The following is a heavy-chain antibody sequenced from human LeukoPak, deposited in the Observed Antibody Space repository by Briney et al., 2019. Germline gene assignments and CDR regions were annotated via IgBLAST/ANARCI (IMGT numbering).Heavy chain of an antibody. CDR1: GFTFNNYE. D-gene: IGHD3-22*01. CDR2: ISSSGSTI. Sequence: GSLRLSCAASGFTFNNYEMNWVRQAPGKGLEWVSYISSSGSTIYYADSVKGRFTISRDNAKNSLYLQMNSLRAEDTAVYYCARDSRDSSGYFDYWGQGTLVTVSS. CDR3: ARDSRDSSGYFDY. J-gene: IGHJ4*02. V-gene: IGHV3-48*03.